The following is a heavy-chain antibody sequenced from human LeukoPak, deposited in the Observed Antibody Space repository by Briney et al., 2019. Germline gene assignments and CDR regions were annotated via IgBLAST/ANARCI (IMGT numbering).Heavy chain of an antibody. Sequence: SETLSLTCAVYGGSFSGYYWSWIRQPPGKGLEWIGEINHSGSTNYNPSLKSRDTISVDTSKNQFSLKLSSVTAADTAVYYCARGLHYNILTGGMDVWGQGTTVIVSS. D-gene: IGHD3-9*01. CDR3: ARGLHYNILTGGMDV. V-gene: IGHV4-34*01. CDR1: GGSFSGYY. CDR2: INHSGST. J-gene: IGHJ6*02.